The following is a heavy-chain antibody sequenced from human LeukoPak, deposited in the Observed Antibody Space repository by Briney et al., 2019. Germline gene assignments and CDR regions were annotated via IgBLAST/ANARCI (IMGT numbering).Heavy chain of an antibody. J-gene: IGHJ4*02. D-gene: IGHD6-19*01. Sequence: PSETLSLTCDVYGGSFRGYYWTWIRQSPGKGLEWLGEFTHLETTNYNPSLKSRVAVSVDTSKNQFSLKLSSVTAADTAVYYCAREIPRQYSSGHGGFDYWGQGTLVTVSS. CDR1: GGSFRGYY. CDR2: FTHLETT. CDR3: AREIPRQYSSGHGGFDY. V-gene: IGHV4-34*10.